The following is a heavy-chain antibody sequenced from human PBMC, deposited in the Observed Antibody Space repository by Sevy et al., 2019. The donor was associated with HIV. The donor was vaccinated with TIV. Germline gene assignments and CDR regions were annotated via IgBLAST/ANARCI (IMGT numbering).Heavy chain of an antibody. Sequence: GGSLRLSCAASGFTFSSYGMNWVRQAPGKGLEWVAVISYDGNNKYYADSVKGRFTISRDNSKATLYLQMNSLRAEATAVYYCAKEHRIAVADPFDYWGQGTLVTVSS. J-gene: IGHJ4*02. CDR2: ISYDGNNK. CDR1: GFTFSSYG. V-gene: IGHV3-30*18. D-gene: IGHD6-19*01. CDR3: AKEHRIAVADPFDY.